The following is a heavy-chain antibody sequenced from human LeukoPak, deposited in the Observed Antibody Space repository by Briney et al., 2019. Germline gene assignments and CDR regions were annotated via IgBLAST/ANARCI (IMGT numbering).Heavy chain of an antibody. J-gene: IGHJ4*02. D-gene: IGHD3-22*01. CDR1: GGTFSSYA. Sequence: SVKVSCKASGGTFSSYAISWEPQAPGQGLEWMGRIIPIFGTANYAQKFQGRVTITTDESTSTAYLELSSLRGDVTAVYVCARGRYYDSSGIDYWHQGTVVTVSS. CDR2: IIPIFGTA. CDR3: ARGRYYDSSGIDY. V-gene: IGHV1-69*05.